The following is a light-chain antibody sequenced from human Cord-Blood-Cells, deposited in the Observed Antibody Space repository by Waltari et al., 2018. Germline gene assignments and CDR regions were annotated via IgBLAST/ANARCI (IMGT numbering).Light chain of an antibody. Sequence: SYELTQPPSVSVSPGQTARITCSGGALPKQYAYWYQQKPGQAPVLVIYKDSERPSGIPERFSGSSSGTTVTLTISGVQAEDEADYYCQSADSSGTYHVFGTGTKVTVL. CDR3: QSADSSGTYHV. CDR1: ALPKQY. V-gene: IGLV3-25*03. J-gene: IGLJ1*01. CDR2: KDS.